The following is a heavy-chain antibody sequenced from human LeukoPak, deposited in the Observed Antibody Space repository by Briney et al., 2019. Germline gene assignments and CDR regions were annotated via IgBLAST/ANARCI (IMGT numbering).Heavy chain of an antibody. CDR3: ARRSGFMVRGAGWFDP. Sequence: GGSLRLSCAPSGFSVRTYGMYWFRQAPGKGLEWVAIIWNDGSQTYYAESVKGRFTISKDDSENTVYLQMNSLRVEDTAVYYCARRSGFMVRGAGWFDPWGQGTLVTVSS. J-gene: IGHJ5*02. CDR2: IWNDGSQT. V-gene: IGHV3-33*01. D-gene: IGHD3-10*01. CDR1: GFSVRTYG.